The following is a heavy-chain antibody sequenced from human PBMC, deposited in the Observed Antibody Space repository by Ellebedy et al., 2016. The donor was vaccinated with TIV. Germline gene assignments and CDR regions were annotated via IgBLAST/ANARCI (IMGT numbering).Heavy chain of an antibody. D-gene: IGHD1-14*01. CDR2: INHSGST. V-gene: IGHV4-34*01. Sequence: SETLSLXCAVYGESFSGYYWTWIRQPPGKGLEWIGEINHSGSTNYNPSLKSRVTISVDTSKNQFSLKLSSVTAADTAVYYCARESVGTIHYPFNQNTHFDYWGQGTLVTVSS. CDR1: GESFSGYY. CDR3: ARESVGTIHYPFNQNTHFDY. J-gene: IGHJ4*02.